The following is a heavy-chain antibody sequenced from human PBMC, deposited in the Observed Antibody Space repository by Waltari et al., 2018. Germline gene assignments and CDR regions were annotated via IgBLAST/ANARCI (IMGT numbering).Heavy chain of an antibody. J-gene: IGHJ6*02. CDR2: IRVDNGNT. CDR3: ARPSLGQYYYYGMEV. Sequence: QDQLVQPGGDVKNPGASVKVSCTASVCPFTSSRISWVRQAPGQGLEWMGWIRVDNGNTNYAQHLQGRVTMTADTSTSTAYMELRSLRSDDTAVYYCARPSLGQYYYYGMEVWGQGTAVTVSS. V-gene: IGHV1-18*01. D-gene: IGHD7-27*01. CDR1: VCPFTSSR.